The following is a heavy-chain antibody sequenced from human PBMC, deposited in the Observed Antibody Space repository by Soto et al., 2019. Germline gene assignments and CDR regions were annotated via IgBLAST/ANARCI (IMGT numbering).Heavy chain of an antibody. CDR3: ARRPDTAMLYFEY. Sequence: PSETLSLTCVVSGGSISSSYWWSWVRQAPGKGLEWIGEIYHGGNTNYNPSLKSRLTISVDKSKNQFSLNLSSVTAADTAVYYWARRPDTAMLYFEYWGQGALVTLSS. J-gene: IGHJ4*02. D-gene: IGHD5-18*01. CDR2: IYHGGNT. V-gene: IGHV4-4*02. CDR1: GGSISSSYW.